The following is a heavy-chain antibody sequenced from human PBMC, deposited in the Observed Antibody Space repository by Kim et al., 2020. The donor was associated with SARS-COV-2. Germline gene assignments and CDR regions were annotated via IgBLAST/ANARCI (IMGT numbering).Heavy chain of an antibody. Sequence: GGSLRLSCAASGFTFDDYAMHWVRQAPGKGLEWVSGISWNSGSIGYADSVKGRFTISRDNAKNSLYLQMNSLRAEDTALYYCAKDKGGSGSQYYFDYWGQGTLVTVSS. D-gene: IGHD3-10*01. CDR2: ISWNSGSI. CDR3: AKDKGGSGSQYYFDY. V-gene: IGHV3-9*01. CDR1: GFTFDDYA. J-gene: IGHJ4*02.